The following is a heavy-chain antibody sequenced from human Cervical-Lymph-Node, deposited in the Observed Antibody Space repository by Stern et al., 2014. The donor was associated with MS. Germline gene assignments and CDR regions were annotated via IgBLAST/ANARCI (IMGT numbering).Heavy chain of an antibody. D-gene: IGHD6-19*01. J-gene: IGHJ4*01. CDR1: GGTFGTYT. V-gene: IGHV1-69*08. CDR3: AAASTAVAGDYFDS. CDR2: IIPRLGTT. Sequence: QVQLVQSGAEVKKSGSSVKVSCTDLGGTFGTYTVSWVRQAPGQGLEWMGRIIPRLGTTSHAQQFRDRLTITADKSTSTVFMDVSSLRSEDTAVYYCAAASTAVAGDYFDSWGQGTLVTVSS.